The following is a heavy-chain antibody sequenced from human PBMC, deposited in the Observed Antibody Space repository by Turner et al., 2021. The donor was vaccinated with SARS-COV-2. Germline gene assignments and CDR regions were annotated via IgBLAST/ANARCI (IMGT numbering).Heavy chain of an antibody. CDR1: GGSISSSSYY. Sequence: QLQLQESGPGLVKPSETLSLTCTVSGGSISSSSYYWGWIRQPPGKGLEWIGSIYYSGSTYYNPSLKSRVTISVDTSKNQFSLKLSSVTAADTAVYYCATEMATISRYYYYGIDVWGQGTTVTVSS. V-gene: IGHV4-39*02. CDR2: IYYSGST. CDR3: ATEMATISRYYYYGIDV. J-gene: IGHJ6*02. D-gene: IGHD5-12*01.